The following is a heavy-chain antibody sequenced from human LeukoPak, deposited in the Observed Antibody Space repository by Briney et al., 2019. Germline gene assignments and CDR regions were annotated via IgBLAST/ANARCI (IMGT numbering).Heavy chain of an antibody. V-gene: IGHV4-39*01. D-gene: IGHD4-11*01. CDR3: ARLRLQSWFDP. Sequence: SETLSLTCTVSGGSISSSSYYWGWIRQPPGKGLEWIRSIYYSGSTYYNPSLKSRVTISVDTSKNQFSLKLSSVTAADTAVYYCARLRLQSWFDPWGQGTLVTVPS. J-gene: IGHJ5*02. CDR1: GGSISSSSYY. CDR2: IYYSGST.